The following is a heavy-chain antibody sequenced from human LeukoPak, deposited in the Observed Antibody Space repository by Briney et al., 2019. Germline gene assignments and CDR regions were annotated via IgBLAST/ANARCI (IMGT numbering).Heavy chain of an antibody. Sequence: PGGSLRLSCAVSGFTFSSNYMSWVRQAPGKGLEWVSVIYSGGSTYYADSVKGRFTISRDNYKNTLYLQMNSLRAEDTAVYYCGRDLGYSSPDYWGQGTLVTVSS. V-gene: IGHV3-66*01. CDR2: IYSGGST. CDR3: GRDLGYSSPDY. CDR1: GFTFSSNY. J-gene: IGHJ4*02. D-gene: IGHD5-18*01.